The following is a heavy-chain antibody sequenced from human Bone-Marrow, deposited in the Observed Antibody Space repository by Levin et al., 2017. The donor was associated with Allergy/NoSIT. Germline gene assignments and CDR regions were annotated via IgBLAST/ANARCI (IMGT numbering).Heavy chain of an antibody. CDR3: ARDFFRGRSGSYSGEYYYYDGMDV. CDR2: INPSGGST. CDR1: GYTFTSYY. J-gene: IGHJ6*02. Sequence: RASVKVSCKASGYTFTSYYMHWVRQAPGQGLEWMGIINPSGGSTSYAQKFQGRVTMTRDTSTSTVYMELSSLRSEDTAVYYCARDFFRGRSGSYSGEYYYYDGMDVWGQGTTVTVSS. V-gene: IGHV1-46*01. D-gene: IGHD1-26*01.